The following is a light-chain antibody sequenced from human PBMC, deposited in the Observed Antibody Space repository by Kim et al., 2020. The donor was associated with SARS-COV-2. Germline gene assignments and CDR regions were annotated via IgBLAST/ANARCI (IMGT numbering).Light chain of an antibody. CDR3: ASWDDGLSGPV. CDR2: SND. V-gene: IGLV1-44*01. CDR1: RSDIGSNT. J-gene: IGLJ2*01. Sequence: QPVLTQPPSVSGTPGQRVTISCSGGRSDIGSNTVNWYQQLPEMSPRLLIYSNDKRPSGVPGRFSGSRSGTSASLAISGLQSDDEADYFCASWDDGLSGPVFGGGTHLTVL.